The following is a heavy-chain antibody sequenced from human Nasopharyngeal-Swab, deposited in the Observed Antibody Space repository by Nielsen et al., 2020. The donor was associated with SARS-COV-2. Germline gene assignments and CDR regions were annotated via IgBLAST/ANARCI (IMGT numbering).Heavy chain of an antibody. D-gene: IGHD2-8*01. CDR3: ARAHPRSCTDGVCFRRQVYNWFDP. Sequence: SVKVSCKASGDTFSSSAITWVRQAPGQGLEWMGGIIPMFGTADYAQKFQGRVTITADRSTSTAYMEMNSLRSEDTAVYYCARAHPRSCTDGVCFRRQVYNWFDPWGQGTLVTVSS. J-gene: IGHJ5*02. V-gene: IGHV1-69*06. CDR1: GDTFSSSA. CDR2: IIPMFGTA.